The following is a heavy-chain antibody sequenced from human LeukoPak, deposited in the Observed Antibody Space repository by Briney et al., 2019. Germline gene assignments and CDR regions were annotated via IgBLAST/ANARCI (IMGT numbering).Heavy chain of an antibody. CDR2: IYSGGST. CDR3: ARVNRLAGGEQWLAYYYYGMDV. J-gene: IGHJ6*02. V-gene: IGHV3-53*01. Sequence: GGSLRLSCAASGFTVSSNYMSWVRQAPGKGLEWVSVIYSGGSTYYADSVKGRFTISRDNSKNTLYLQMNSLRAEDTAVYYCARVNRLAGGEQWLAYYYYGMDVWGQGTTVTVSS. D-gene: IGHD6-19*01. CDR1: GFTVSSNY.